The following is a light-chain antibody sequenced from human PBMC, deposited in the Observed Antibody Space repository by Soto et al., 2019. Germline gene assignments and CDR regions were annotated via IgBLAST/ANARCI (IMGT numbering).Light chain of an antibody. CDR1: QSIRSY. Sequence: EIVLTQSPATLSLSPGERATLSCRASQSIRSYLAWFRQKPGQAPRLLIYDAYNRATGIQARISGSGSGTDFTLTISSLGPEDFAVYYCKQRSNWPITVGQGTRLEIK. CDR2: DAY. CDR3: KQRSNWPIT. V-gene: IGKV3-11*01. J-gene: IGKJ5*01.